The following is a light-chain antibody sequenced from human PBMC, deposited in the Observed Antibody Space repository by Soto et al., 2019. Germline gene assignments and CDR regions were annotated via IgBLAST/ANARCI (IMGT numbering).Light chain of an antibody. CDR3: GTWDTSLSVWV. CDR2: DNY. J-gene: IGLJ3*02. CDR1: SSNIGDNY. Sequence: QSALTQPPSVSAAPGQKVTISCSGTSSNIGDNYVSWYRQLPGTAPKLLIYDNYKRPSGIPDRFSGSKSGTSTTLGITGLQTGDEADYYCGTWDTSLSVWVFGGGTKVTVL. V-gene: IGLV1-51*01.